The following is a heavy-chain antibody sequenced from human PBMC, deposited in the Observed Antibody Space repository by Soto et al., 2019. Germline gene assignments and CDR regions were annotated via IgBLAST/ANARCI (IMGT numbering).Heavy chain of an antibody. CDR3: ARAIAAASSY. CDR2: INQDAFKT. V-gene: IGHV3-7*01. D-gene: IGHD6-13*01. J-gene: IGHJ4*02. Sequence: GGSLRLSCAASGFTLSSYWMSWVRQAPGKGLEWVANINQDAFKTYYVDSVKGRFTISRDNAKNSLYLQMNSLRAEDTAVYYCARAIAAASSYWGQGTLVTVSS. CDR1: GFTLSSYW.